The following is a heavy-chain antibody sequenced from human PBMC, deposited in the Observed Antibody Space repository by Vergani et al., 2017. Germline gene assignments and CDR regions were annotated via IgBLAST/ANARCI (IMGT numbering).Heavy chain of an antibody. CDR2: IRSKAYGGTT. CDR1: GFTFGDYA. D-gene: IGHD1-1*01. Sequence: EVQLVESGGGLVQPGRSLRLSCTASGFTFGDYAMSWVRQAPGKGLEWVGFIRSKAYGGTTEYAASVKGRFTISRDDSKSIAYLQMNSLKTEDTAVYYCAKDPYNWNDAPDYWGQGTLVTVSS. J-gene: IGHJ4*02. V-gene: IGHV3-49*04. CDR3: AKDPYNWNDAPDY.